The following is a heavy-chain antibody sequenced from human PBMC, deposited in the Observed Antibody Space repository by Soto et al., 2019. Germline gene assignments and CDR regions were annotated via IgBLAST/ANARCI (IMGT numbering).Heavy chain of an antibody. CDR1: GFTFSSYG. D-gene: IGHD6-13*01. J-gene: IGHJ4*02. V-gene: IGHV3-33*01. Sequence: GGSLRLSCAASGFTFSSYGMHWVRQAPGKGLEWVAVIWYDGSNKYYADSVKGRFTISRDNSKNTLYLQMNSLRAEDTAEYYCARDSQQQPSPPFDYWGQATLVTVSS. CDR2: IWYDGSNK. CDR3: ARDSQQQPSPPFDY.